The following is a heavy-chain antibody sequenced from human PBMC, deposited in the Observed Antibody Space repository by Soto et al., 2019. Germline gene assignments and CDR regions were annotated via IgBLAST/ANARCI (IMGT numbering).Heavy chain of an antibody. CDR2: TYYRSKWYY. J-gene: IGHJ4*02. V-gene: IGHV6-1*01. CDR3: ARLVGNSWIDY. CDR1: GDSVSSNSVV. Sequence: QVQLQQSGPGLVQPSQTLSLTCAISGDSVSSNSVVWNWIRQSPSRGLEWLGRTYYRSKWYYEYAESVKSRIIINPDTSKNQLSLQLNSLTPEDTGVYYCARLVGNSWIDYWGQGTLVTVSS. D-gene: IGHD6-13*01.